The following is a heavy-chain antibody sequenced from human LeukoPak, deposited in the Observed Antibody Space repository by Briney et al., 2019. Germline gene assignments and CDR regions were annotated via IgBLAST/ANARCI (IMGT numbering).Heavy chain of an antibody. CDR2: INWNGGST. CDR1: GFTFYDYS. CDR3: ARAMIVVVITTPPYC. D-gene: IGHD3-22*01. Sequence: PGGSLRLSCAASGFTFYDYSMSWVRQAPGKGLECVSGINWNGGSTRYADSVKGRFTISRDNAKNSLYLQMNSLRAEDTALYYCARAMIVVVITTPPYCWGQGTLVTVSS. V-gene: IGHV3-20*04. J-gene: IGHJ4*02.